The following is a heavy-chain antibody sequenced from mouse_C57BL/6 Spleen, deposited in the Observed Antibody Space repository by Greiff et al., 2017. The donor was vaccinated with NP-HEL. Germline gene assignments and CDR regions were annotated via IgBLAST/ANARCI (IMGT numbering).Heavy chain of an antibody. CDR2: ISSGSSTI. V-gene: IGHV5-17*01. J-gene: IGHJ1*03. CDR1: GFTFSDYG. CDR3: ARVDYGSSYRYFDV. Sequence: EVQLVESGGGLVKPGGSLKLSCAASGFTFSDYGMHWVRQAPEKGLEWVAYISSGSSTIYYADTVKGRFTISRDNAKNTLFLQMTILRSEDTAMYYCARVDYGSSYRYFDVWGTGTTVTVSS. D-gene: IGHD1-1*01.